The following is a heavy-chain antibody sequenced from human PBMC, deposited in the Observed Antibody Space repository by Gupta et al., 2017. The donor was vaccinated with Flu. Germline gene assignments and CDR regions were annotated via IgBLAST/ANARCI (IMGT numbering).Heavy chain of an antibody. J-gene: IGHJ6*02. CDR2: IIPFFGTV. V-gene: IGHV1-69*01. CDR3: ARDLERSGGRCYSCYYYGMDV. D-gene: IGHD2-15*01. CDR1: GGTFSNYP. Sequence: QVQLAQSGAEVKKPGSSEQVTCKSFGGTFSNYPISWVRQAPGQGLEWMGGIIPFFGTVNYAQKFQGRVTITADESTSTAYMELSSLRSEDTAVYYCARDLERSGGRCYSCYYYGMDVWGQGTTVTVSS.